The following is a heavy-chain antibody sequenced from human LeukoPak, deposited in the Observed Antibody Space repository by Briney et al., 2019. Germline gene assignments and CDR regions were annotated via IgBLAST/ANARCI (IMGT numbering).Heavy chain of an antibody. V-gene: IGHV1-8*01. CDR1: GYTFTSYD. Sequence: GASVKVSCKASGYTFTSYDINWVRQATGQGLEWMGWMNPNSGNTGYAQKFQGRVTMTRNTSISTAYTELSSLRSEDTAVYYCARSRIAAAEDWFDPWGQGTLVTVSS. CDR3: ARSRIAAAEDWFDP. J-gene: IGHJ5*02. CDR2: MNPNSGNT. D-gene: IGHD6-13*01.